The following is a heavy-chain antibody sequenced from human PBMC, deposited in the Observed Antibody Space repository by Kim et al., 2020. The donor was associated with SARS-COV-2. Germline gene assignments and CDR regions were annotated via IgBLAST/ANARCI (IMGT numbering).Heavy chain of an antibody. J-gene: IGHJ6*03. V-gene: IGHV1-3*01. D-gene: IGHD6-19*01. Sequence: ASVKVSCKASGYTFTIYAMHWVRQAPGQRLEWMGWINAGNGNTKYSQKFQGRVTITRDTSASTAYMELSSLRSEDTAVYYCASSAVAGHYYYYYMDVWGKGTTVTVSS. CDR2: INAGNGNT. CDR1: GYTFTIYA. CDR3: ASSAVAGHYYYYYMDV.